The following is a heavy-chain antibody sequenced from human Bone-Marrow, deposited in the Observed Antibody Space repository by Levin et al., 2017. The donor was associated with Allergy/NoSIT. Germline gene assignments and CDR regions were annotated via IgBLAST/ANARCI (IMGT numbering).Heavy chain of an antibody. V-gene: IGHV4-59*01. CDR2: IYYSGYT. CDR3: ARAEIERDGYNYLDY. CDR1: GGLIGSYY. Sequence: SETLSLTCTVSGGLIGSYYWSWIRQPPGKGLEWIGYIYYSGYTNYNPSLKSRVTISVDTSNSQFSLKLSSVTAADTAVYYCARAEIERDGYNYLDYWGQGTLVTVSS. J-gene: IGHJ4*02. D-gene: IGHD5-24*01.